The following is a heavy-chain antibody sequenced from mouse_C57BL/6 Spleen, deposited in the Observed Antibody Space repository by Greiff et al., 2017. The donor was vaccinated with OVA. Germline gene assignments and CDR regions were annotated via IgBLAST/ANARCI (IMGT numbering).Heavy chain of an antibody. Sequence: QVQLKQSGPGLVQPSQSLSITCTVSGFSLTSYGVHWVRQSPGTGLEWLGVIWSGGSTDYNAAFISRLSISKDNSKSQVFFKMNSLQADDTAIYYCASYDYDGSWFAYGGQGTLVTVSA. CDR3: ASYDYDGSWFAY. V-gene: IGHV2-2*01. J-gene: IGHJ3*01. D-gene: IGHD2-4*01. CDR2: IWSGGST. CDR1: GFSLTSYG.